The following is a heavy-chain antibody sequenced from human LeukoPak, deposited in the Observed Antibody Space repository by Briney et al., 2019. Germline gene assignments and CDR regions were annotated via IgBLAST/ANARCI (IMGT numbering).Heavy chain of an antibody. CDR3: ARASMSTVTLTFDY. Sequence: PSETLSLTCAVSGGSISSGGYAWSWIRQPPGKGLEWIGYIYHSGSTYYNPSPKSRVTISVDRSKNQFSLKLSSVTAADTAVYYCARASMSTVTLTFDYWGQGTLVTVSS. CDR1: GGSISSGGYA. V-gene: IGHV4-30-2*01. J-gene: IGHJ4*02. CDR2: IYHSGST. D-gene: IGHD4-17*01.